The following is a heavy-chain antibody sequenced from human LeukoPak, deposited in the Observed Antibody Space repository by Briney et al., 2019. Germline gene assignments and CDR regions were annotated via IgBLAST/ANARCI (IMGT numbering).Heavy chain of an antibody. V-gene: IGHV3-23*01. CDR3: AKDTRGSMTTTEGLFDY. D-gene: IGHD4-17*01. CDR1: GFTFSSYA. CDR2: ISGSGGST. Sequence: GGSLRLSCAASGFTFSSYAMSWVRQAPGKGLEWVSAISGSGGSTYYADSVKGRFTLSRDNSKNTLYLQMNSLRAEDTAVYYCAKDTRGSMTTTEGLFDYWGQGTPVTVSS. J-gene: IGHJ4*02.